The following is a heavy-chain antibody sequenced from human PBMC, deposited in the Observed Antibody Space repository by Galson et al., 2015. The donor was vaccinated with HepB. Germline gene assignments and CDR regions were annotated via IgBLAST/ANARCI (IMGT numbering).Heavy chain of an antibody. CDR1: GFTFNIYA. J-gene: IGHJ5*02. V-gene: IGHV3-23*01. D-gene: IGHD6-19*01. CDR2: ITSSGGST. CDR3: AKGGWSSWFDP. Sequence: SLRLSCAASGFTFNIYAMNWVRQAPGKGLEWVSSITSSGGSTYFAASVKGRFTISRDNSKNTLYLQMNSLRAEDTAVYYCAKGGWSSWFDPWGQGTLVTVSS.